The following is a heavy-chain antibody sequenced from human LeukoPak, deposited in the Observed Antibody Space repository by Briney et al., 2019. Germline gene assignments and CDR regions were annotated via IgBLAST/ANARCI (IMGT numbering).Heavy chain of an antibody. J-gene: IGHJ5*02. V-gene: IGHV3-30*04. CDR3: ASQNYDILTGYPP. D-gene: IGHD3-9*01. Sequence: GGSLRLSCAASGFTFSSYAMHWVRQAPGKGLEWVAVISYDGSNKYYADSVKGRFTISRDNSKNTLYLQMNSLRAEDTAVYYCASQNYDILTGYPPWGQGTLVTVSS. CDR1: GFTFSSYA. CDR2: ISYDGSNK.